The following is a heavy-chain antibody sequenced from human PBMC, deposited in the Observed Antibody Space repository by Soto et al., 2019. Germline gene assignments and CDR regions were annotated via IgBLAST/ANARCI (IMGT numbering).Heavy chain of an antibody. D-gene: IGHD2-2*01. CDR1: GFTFSSYA. V-gene: IGHV3-23*01. CDR2: ISGSGGST. CDR3: AKNRRSSFDY. Sequence: PGGSLRLSCAASGFTFSSYAMSWVRQAPGKGLGWVSAISGSGGSTYYADSVKGRFTISRDNSKNTLYLQMNSLRAEDTDVYYCAKNRRSSFDYWGQGTLVTVSS. J-gene: IGHJ4*02.